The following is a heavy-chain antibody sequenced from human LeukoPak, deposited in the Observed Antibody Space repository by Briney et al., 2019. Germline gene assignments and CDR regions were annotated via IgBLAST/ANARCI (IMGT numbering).Heavy chain of an antibody. D-gene: IGHD1-26*01. CDR1: GFTVSSNY. V-gene: IGHV3-66*02. CDR3: ASKSGGSYGDWFDP. Sequence: GGSLRLSCAASGFTVSSNYMSWVRQAPGKGLEWVSVIYSGGSTYYADSVKGRFTISRDNSKNTLYLQMNSLRAEDTAVYYRASKSGGSYGDWFDPWGQGTLVTVSS. CDR2: IYSGGST. J-gene: IGHJ5*02.